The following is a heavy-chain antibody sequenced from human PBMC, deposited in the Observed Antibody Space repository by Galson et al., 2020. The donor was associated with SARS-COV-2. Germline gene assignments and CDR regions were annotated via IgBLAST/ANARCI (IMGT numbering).Heavy chain of an antibody. CDR2: INPKNGYT. Sequence: ASVKVSCKASAYTFSDYFIHWLRQAPGQGLEWMGCINPKNGYTMYPQLFRGRITMTRDTSISTAYMELNRLISDDTAVYYCARGPSHGAFDIWGQGTMVTVSS. V-gene: IGHV1-2*02. CDR1: AYTFSDYF. J-gene: IGHJ3*02. CDR3: ARGPSHGAFDI.